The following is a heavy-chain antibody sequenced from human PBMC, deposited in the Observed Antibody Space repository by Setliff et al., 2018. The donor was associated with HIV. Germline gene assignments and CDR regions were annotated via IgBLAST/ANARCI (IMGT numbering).Heavy chain of an antibody. Sequence: GASVKVSCKASGGTFSSYAINWVRQAPGQGLEWMGGIIPMFGTLNFAQKFQGRVTITTDESTSTAYTELNSLRSEDTAVYYCARGHSHGYGYSGSYGPFDIWGQGTMVTVSS. CDR3: ARGHSHGYGYSGSYGPFDI. J-gene: IGHJ3*02. CDR1: GGTFSSYA. V-gene: IGHV1-69*05. CDR2: IIPMFGTL. D-gene: IGHD1-26*01.